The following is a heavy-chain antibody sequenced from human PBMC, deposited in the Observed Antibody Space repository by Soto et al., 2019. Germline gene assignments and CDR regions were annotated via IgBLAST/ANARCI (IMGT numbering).Heavy chain of an antibody. V-gene: IGHV1-46*01. CDR2: INPSGFST. CDR1: GYTFSSSY. Sequence: GASVKVSCKASGYTFSSSYIHWVRQAPGQGLEWMGLINPSGFSTDYAQTFQGRVTVTRDTSTSTVYMELSSLRSEDTAVYYCASGGYTYGFSAMDVWG. D-gene: IGHD5-18*01. CDR3: ASGGYTYGFSAMDV. J-gene: IGHJ6*02.